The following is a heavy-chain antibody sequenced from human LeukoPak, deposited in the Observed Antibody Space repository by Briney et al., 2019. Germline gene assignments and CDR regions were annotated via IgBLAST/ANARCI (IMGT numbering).Heavy chain of an antibody. CDR3: ARGKWELLNYYYYMDV. CDR1: GGSISSGSYY. Sequence: SETLSLTCTVSGGSISSGSYYWSWIRQPAGKGLEWIGRIYTSGSTNYNPSLKSRVTISVDTSKNQFSLKLSSVTAADTAVYYCARGKWELLNYYYYMDVWGKGTTVTISS. D-gene: IGHD1-26*01. V-gene: IGHV4-61*02. J-gene: IGHJ6*03. CDR2: IYTSGST.